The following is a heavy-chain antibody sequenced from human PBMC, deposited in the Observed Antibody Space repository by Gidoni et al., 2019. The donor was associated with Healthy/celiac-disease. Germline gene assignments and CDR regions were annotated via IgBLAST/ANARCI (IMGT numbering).Heavy chain of an antibody. CDR2: IYTSGST. D-gene: IGHD6-25*01. J-gene: IGHJ3*02. Sequence: QVQLQESGPGLVKPSETLSLTCPVSGGSISSYYWSWIRQPAGKGLEWIGRIYTSGSTNYNPSLKSRVTMSVDTSKNQFSLKLSSVTAADTAVYYCARASYSSGNGAFDIWGQGTMVTVSS. CDR1: GGSISSYY. CDR3: ARASYSSGNGAFDI. V-gene: IGHV4-4*07.